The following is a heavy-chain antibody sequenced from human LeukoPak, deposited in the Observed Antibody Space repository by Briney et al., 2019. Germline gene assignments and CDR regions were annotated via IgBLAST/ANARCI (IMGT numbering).Heavy chain of an antibody. CDR3: ARDVVVVAAPSGAFDI. D-gene: IGHD2-15*01. J-gene: IGHJ3*02. V-gene: IGHV1-69*13. CDR1: GGTFSSYA. Sequence: SVKVSCKASGGTFSSYAISWVRQAPGQGLEWMGGIVPIFGTANYAQKFQGRVTITADESTSTAYMELSSLRSEDTAVYYCARDVVVVAAPSGAFDIWGQGTMVTVSS. CDR2: IVPIFGTA.